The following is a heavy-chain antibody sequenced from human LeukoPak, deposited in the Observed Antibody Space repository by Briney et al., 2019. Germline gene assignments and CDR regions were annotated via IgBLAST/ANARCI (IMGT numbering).Heavy chain of an antibody. Sequence: ASVKVSCKASGYTFTSYGISWVRQAPGQGLEWMGWINPNSGGTSYAQKFQGRVTMTRDTSISTAYMELSRLRSDDTAVYYCARGFDYYDSSGPTEIYWGQGTLVTVSS. V-gene: IGHV1-2*02. CDR2: INPNSGGT. D-gene: IGHD3-22*01. CDR1: GYTFTSYG. J-gene: IGHJ4*02. CDR3: ARGFDYYDSSGPTEIY.